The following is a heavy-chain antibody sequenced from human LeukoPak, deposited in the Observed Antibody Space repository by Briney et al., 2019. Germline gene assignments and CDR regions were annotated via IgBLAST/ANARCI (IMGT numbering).Heavy chain of an antibody. D-gene: IGHD2-21*02. V-gene: IGHV3-30*02. CDR1: GFTFSAYG. CDR2: IWFDGSNK. J-gene: IGHJ4*02. Sequence: GGSLRLSCAASGFTFSAYGMHWVRRAPGKGLEWVAFIWFDGSNKYYADSVKGRFTISRDNSKNTLYLQMNSLRLEDTAVFYCAKECGGGCSDDYWGQETLVTVSS. CDR3: AKECGGGCSDDY.